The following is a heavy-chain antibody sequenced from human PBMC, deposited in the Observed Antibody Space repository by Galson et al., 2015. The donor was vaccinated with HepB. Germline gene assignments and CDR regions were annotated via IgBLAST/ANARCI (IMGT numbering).Heavy chain of an antibody. CDR1: GFTFSNYA. J-gene: IGHJ6*03. D-gene: IGHD3-16*01. CDR2: ISGSGGST. V-gene: IGHV3-23*01. CDR3: AKALPIHACGGSYYYLDV. Sequence: SLRLSCAASGFTFSNYAMSWVRQAPGKGLEWVSLISGSGGSTYYADSVKGHSIISRDNSKNTLYLQMNSLRAEDTAVYYCAKALPIHACGGSYYYLDVWGQGTSVTVSS.